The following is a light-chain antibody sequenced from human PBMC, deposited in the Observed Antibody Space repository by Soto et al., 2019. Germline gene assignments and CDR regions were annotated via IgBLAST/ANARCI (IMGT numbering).Light chain of an antibody. CDR1: SSDVGSNIY. CDR2: DVS. V-gene: IGLV2-14*01. CDR3: ASYTSASML. J-gene: IGLJ2*01. Sequence: QLVLTQPASVSGSPGQSITISCTGTSSDVGSNIYVSWYQQHPGKAPKVMIYDVSNRPSGVSNRFSGSKSGNTASLTISGLQAEDEADYYCASYTSASMLFGGGTKVTVL.